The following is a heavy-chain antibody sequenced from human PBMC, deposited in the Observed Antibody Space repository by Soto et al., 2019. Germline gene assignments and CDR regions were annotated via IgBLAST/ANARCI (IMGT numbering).Heavy chain of an antibody. CDR2: INHSGVT. CDR3: ARFSGSYYYAMDV. D-gene: IGHD6-19*01. V-gene: IGHV4-34*01. J-gene: IGHJ6*02. CDR1: GDSISSYY. Sequence: SETLSLTCSVSGDSISSYYWSWIRQPPGKGLEWIGEINHSGVTNYKPSLKRRVTISVDTSKNQFSLQLKSVTAADTALYYCARFSGSYYYAMDVWGQGSTVTVSS.